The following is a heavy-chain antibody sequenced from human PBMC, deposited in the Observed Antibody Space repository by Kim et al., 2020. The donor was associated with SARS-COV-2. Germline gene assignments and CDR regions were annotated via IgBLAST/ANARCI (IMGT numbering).Heavy chain of an antibody. CDR2: IYSGGDT. CDR3: RRDRRYCDDSRCPAGFDT. V-gene: IGHV3-53*05. J-gene: IGHJ5*02. CDR1: GITVSRSH. D-gene: IGHD3-9*01. Sequence: GGSLRLSCTVSGITVSRSHMTWVRLTPGKGLEWVSVIYSGGDTYYAASVKDRFTNSRDNSKNTLYLLMNSLRVEDTALYYCRRDRRYCDDSRCPAGFDTGGQEPRVSVSS.